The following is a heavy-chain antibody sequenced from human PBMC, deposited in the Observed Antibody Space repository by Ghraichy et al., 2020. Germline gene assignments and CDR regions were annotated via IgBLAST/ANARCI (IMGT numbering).Heavy chain of an antibody. CDR2: IFSNDEK. J-gene: IGHJ6*03. CDR3: TRAMTGTRSPYYYYYYMDV. CDR1: GFSLSNTRMG. D-gene: IGHD6-19*01. Sequence: SGPTLVKPTETLTLTCTVSGFSLSNTRMGVSWIRQPPGKALEWLAHIFSNDEKSYTTSLKSRITISKDTSKSQVVLTMTNMDPVDTATYYCTRAMTGTRSPYYYYYYMDVWGKGTTVTVSS. V-gene: IGHV2-26*01.